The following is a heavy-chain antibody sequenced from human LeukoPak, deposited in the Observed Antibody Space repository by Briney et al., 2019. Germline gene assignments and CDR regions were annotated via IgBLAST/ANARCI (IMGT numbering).Heavy chain of an antibody. CDR3: ARYDVDMATNN. CDR1: GASISSNY. V-gene: IGHV4-59*12. J-gene: IGHJ4*02. D-gene: IGHD5-24*01. Sequence: AETLSLTCTVAGASISSNYWTLIRQPPGKGLEWIWYIYYRGGTNYNPSLQSRVTISVDTSKNQFSLKVTSVTAADTAVYYCARYDVDMATNNWGQGTLVTVSS. CDR2: IYYRGGT.